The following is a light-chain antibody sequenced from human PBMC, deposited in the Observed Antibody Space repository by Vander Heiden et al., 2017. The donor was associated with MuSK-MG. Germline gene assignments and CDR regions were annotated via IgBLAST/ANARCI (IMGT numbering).Light chain of an antibody. Sequence: SYVLTQPPSVSVAPGQTARITCGGNNIGSKSVHWYQQKPGQAPGLVVYDDRDRPSGIPERFSGSNSGNTATLTISRVEAGDEADYYCQVWDSSSDHPGVFGTGTKVTVL. CDR3: QVWDSSSDHPGV. CDR1: NIGSKS. J-gene: IGLJ1*01. V-gene: IGLV3-21*02. CDR2: DDR.